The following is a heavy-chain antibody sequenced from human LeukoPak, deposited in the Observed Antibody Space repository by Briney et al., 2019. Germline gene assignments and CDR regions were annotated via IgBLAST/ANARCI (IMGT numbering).Heavy chain of an antibody. CDR2: IYPGDSDDT. CDR3: ARLLGPNRALDY. V-gene: IGHV5-51*01. CDR1: GYSFTSYW. J-gene: IGHJ4*02. Sequence: PGGSLRLSCKGSGYSFTSYWIGWVRRMHGKGLDWMGIIYPGDSDDTTYSPSFQGQVTFSADKSISTAYLQWSSLQASDTAIYYCARLLGPNRALDYWGQGTLVTVSS.